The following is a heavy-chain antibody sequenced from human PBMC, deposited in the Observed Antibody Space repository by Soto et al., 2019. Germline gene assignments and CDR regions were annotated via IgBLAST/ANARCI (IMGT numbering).Heavy chain of an antibody. V-gene: IGHV3-30*18. CDR3: AKDLGHGGRGAFDI. CDR2: ISYDGSNK. D-gene: IGHD7-27*01. CDR1: GFTFSSYG. Sequence: QVQLVEYGGGVVQPGRSLRLSCAASGFTFSSYGMHWVRPAPGKGLEWVALISYDGSNKYYADSVKGRFTISRDKSKNTRYLQTNSRRTEDTAVDYCAKDLGHGGRGAFDIWGQGTMVTVSS. J-gene: IGHJ3*02.